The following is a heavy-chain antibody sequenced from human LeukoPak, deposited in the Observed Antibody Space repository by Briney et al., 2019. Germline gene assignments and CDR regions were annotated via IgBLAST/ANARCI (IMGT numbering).Heavy chain of an antibody. CDR3: ARGSDYSSGWQFLLV. J-gene: IGHJ4*02. CDR1: GGSISSHY. CDR2: IYYSGST. D-gene: IGHD6-19*01. Sequence: SETLSLTCTVSGGSISSHYWSWLRQPPGKGLEGIGYIYYSGSTNYKPSLTSRGTISVETSKKQFSLKLSSVTAADTAVYYRARGSDYSSGWQFLLVWGQGTLVTVSS. V-gene: IGHV4-59*11.